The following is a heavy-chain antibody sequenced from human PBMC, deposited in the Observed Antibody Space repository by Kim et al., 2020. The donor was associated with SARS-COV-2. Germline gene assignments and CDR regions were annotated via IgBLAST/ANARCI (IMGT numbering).Heavy chain of an antibody. CDR1: GFTFSSHT. Sequence: GGSLRLSCAASGFTFSSHTMNWVRQAPGQGLEWVSGISGIGHSTYYADSVKGRFTISRDNSRNTLYLQVNSLRIEDTAVYYCVLSAGDGDNKSFADWGHGTLVTSSS. CDR3: VLSAGDGDNKSFAD. J-gene: IGHJ4*03. V-gene: IGHV3-23*01. CDR2: ISGIGHST. D-gene: IGHD2-21*02.